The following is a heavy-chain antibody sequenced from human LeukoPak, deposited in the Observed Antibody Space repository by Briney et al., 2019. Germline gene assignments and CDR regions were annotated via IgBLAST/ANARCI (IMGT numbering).Heavy chain of an antibody. CDR1: GGSLSGYY. D-gene: IGHD1-20*01. V-gene: IGHV4-34*01. CDR2: INHSGST. J-gene: IGHJ6*03. CDR3: ARGHSNWNLYYYYYMDV. Sequence: PSETLSLTCAVYGGSLSGYYWSWIRQPPGEGLEWIGEINHSGSTKYNPSLKSRVTISVDTSKNQFSLKLSSVTAADTAVYYCARGHSNWNLYYYYYMDVWGKGTTVTVSS.